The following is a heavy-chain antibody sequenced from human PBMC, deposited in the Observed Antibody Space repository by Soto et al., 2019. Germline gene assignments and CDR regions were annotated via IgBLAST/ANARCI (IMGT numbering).Heavy chain of an antibody. Sequence: ASVKVSCKASGYTFTSYAMHWVRQAPGQRLEWMGWINAGNGNTKYSQKFQGRVTITRGTSASTAYMELSSLRSEDTAVYYCARVAPLRIGGNGYGFWSGYQTCFDPWG. D-gene: IGHD3-3*01. CDR1: GYTFTSYA. CDR2: INAGNGNT. V-gene: IGHV1-3*01. J-gene: IGHJ5*02. CDR3: ARVAPLRIGGNGYGFWSGYQTCFDP.